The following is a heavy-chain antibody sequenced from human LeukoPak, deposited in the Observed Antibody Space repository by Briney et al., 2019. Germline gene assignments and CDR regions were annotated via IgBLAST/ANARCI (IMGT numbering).Heavy chain of an antibody. J-gene: IGHJ4*02. CDR1: GGSISSSSYY. V-gene: IGHV4-39*01. D-gene: IGHD3-10*01. Sequence: PSETLSLTCTVSGGSISSSSYYWGWIRQPPGKGLEWIGSIYYSGSTYYNPSLKSRATISVDTSKNQFSLKLSSVTAADTAVYYCARHSGLGPHLTRRRILDSWGQGTLVTASS. CDR2: IYYSGST. CDR3: ARHSGLGPHLTRRRILDS.